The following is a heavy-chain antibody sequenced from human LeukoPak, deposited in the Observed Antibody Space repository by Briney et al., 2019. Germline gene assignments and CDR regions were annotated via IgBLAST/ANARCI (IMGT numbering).Heavy chain of an antibody. D-gene: IGHD3-9*01. Sequence: GASVKVSCKASGYTFTSYDINWVRQATGQGLEWMGWMNPNSGNTGYAQKFQGRVTMTRNTSISTAYMELSSLRSEDTAVYYCAFRYFDWLGTYGMDVWGQGTTVTVSS. J-gene: IGHJ6*02. CDR2: MNPNSGNT. V-gene: IGHV1-8*01. CDR3: AFRYFDWLGTYGMDV. CDR1: GYTFTSYD.